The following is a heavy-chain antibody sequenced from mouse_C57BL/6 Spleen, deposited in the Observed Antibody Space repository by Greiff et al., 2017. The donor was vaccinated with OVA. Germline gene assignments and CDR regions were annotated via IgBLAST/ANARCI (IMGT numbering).Heavy chain of an antibody. CDR3: ARWRNFDV. Sequence: QVHVKQPGAELVKPGASVKMSCKASGYTFTSYWITWVKQRPGQGLEWIGDIYPGSGSTNYNEKFKSKATLTVDTSSSTAYMQLSSLTSEDSAVYYCARWRNFDVWGTGTTVTVSS. V-gene: IGHV1-55*01. CDR1: GYTFTSYW. CDR2: IYPGSGST. J-gene: IGHJ1*03.